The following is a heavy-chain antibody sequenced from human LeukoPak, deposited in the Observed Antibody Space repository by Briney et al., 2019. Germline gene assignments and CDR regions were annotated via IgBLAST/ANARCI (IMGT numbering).Heavy chain of an antibody. CDR3: AKSDFYYDNSGDSFDY. J-gene: IGHJ4*02. V-gene: IGHV1-2*02. CDR2: INPNSGDT. CDR1: GYTFTGYY. Sequence: GASVKVSCKASGYTFTGYYIHWVRQAPGQGLEWMGWINPNSGDTNYAQRFQGRVTMTRDTSISTAYMELSRLRSDDTAVYYCAKSDFYYDNSGDSFDYWGQGTLVTVSS. D-gene: IGHD3-22*01.